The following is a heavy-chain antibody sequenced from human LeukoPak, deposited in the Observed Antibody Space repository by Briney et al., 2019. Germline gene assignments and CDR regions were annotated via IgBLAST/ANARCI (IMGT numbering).Heavy chain of an antibody. V-gene: IGHV3-11*04. CDR1: GFTFSDYY. Sequence: GGSLRLSCAASGFTFSDYYMTWIRQGPGKGLESVAYISGSGSVIVYADSVKGRFTISRDNAQNSLYLQMNSLTDEDTAVYYCSRDPRPCDYWGQGTLVTFSS. CDR3: SRDPRPCDY. CDR2: ISGSGSVI. J-gene: IGHJ4*02.